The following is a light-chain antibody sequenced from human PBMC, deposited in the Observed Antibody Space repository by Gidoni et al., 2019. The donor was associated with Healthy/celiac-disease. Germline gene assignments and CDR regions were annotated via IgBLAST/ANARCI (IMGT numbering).Light chain of an antibody. CDR2: EVS. CDR3: SSYTSISTRL. Sequence: HSALTHPPSVSGSPGQSITISCTGTSSDVGGYNYVSWYQQHPGKAPKLIIYEVSKRPSGVSNRFSGYKSGNTASLTISGLQAEDEADYYCSSYTSISTRLFGTGTKVIVL. V-gene: IGLV2-14*01. J-gene: IGLJ1*01. CDR1: SSDVGGYNY.